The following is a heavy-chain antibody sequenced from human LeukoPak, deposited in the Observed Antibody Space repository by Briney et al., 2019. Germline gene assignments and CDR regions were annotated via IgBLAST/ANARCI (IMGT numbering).Heavy chain of an antibody. Sequence: GGSLRLSCAASGFTFDDYAMHWVRQAPGKGLEWVSGISWNSGSIGYADSVKGRFTISRDNAKNSLYLQMNSLRAEDTASYYCAKDPFDILTGYFDYWGQGTLVTVSS. V-gene: IGHV3-9*01. D-gene: IGHD3-9*01. CDR3: AKDPFDILTGYFDY. CDR2: ISWNSGSI. CDR1: GFTFDDYA. J-gene: IGHJ4*02.